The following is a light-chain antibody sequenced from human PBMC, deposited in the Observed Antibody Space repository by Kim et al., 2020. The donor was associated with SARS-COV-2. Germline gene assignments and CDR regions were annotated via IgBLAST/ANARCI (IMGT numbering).Light chain of an antibody. V-gene: IGLV3-21*01. CDR3: QVWDSNIDHYV. CDR1: NIGTYS. J-gene: IGLJ1*01. Sequence: APGQTATIPCGGNNIGTYSVHWYQQKPGQAPVLVIYYDRDRPSGIPERFSGSHSGDTATLTISRVDAGDEADYYCQVWDSNIDHYVFGSGTKVTVL. CDR2: YDR.